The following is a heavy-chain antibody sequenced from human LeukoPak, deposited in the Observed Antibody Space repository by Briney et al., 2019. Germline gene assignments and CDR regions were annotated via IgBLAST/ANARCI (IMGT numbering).Heavy chain of an antibody. CDR1: GFTFTSSA. CDR2: IVVGSGNT. D-gene: IGHD4-17*01. J-gene: IGHJ6*03. V-gene: IGHV1-58*02. CDR3: AALSAQMTTVTTNYMDV. Sequence: GASVKVSCKASGFTFTSSAMQWVRQARGQRLEWIGWIVVGSGNTNYARKFQERVTITRDMSTSTAYMELTSLRSEDTAVYYCAALSAQMTTVTTNYMDVWGKGTTVTVSS.